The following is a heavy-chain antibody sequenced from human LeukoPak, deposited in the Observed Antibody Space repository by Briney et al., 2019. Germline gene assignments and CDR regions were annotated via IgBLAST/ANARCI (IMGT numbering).Heavy chain of an antibody. CDR2: IIPIFGTA. V-gene: IGHV1-69*13. Sequence: ASVKVSCKASGSTFSSYAMSWVRQAPAQGLEWMGGIIPIFGTANYAQKFQGRVTITADESTSTAYTELSSLRSEDTAVYYCAREVGPYIAAAGNYFDYWGQGTLVTVSS. CDR1: GSTFSSYA. CDR3: AREVGPYIAAAGNYFDY. D-gene: IGHD6-13*01. J-gene: IGHJ4*02.